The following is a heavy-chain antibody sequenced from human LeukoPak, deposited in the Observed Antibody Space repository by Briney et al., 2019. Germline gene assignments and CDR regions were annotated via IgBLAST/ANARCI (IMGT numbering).Heavy chain of an antibody. CDR2: ITSSSSSI. D-gene: IGHD3-10*01. J-gene: IGHJ4*02. V-gene: IGHV3-48*02. Sequence: GGSLRLSCVGSGYDFKRYSMNWVRQAPGKGLEWISYITSSSSSIFYAASVRGRFTISRDNAMNSMYLQMSSLRDEDTAVYYCTRGGSYFEKWGQGSLVTVTS. CDR3: TRGGSYFEK. CDR1: GYDFKRYS.